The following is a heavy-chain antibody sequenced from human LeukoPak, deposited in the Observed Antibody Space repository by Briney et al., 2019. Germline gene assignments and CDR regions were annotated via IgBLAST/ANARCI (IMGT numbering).Heavy chain of an antibody. CDR2: ISAYNGNT. J-gene: IGHJ4*02. V-gene: IGHV1-18*01. Sequence: GASVKVSCKASGYTFTSYGISWVRQAPGQGLKWMGWISAYNGNTNYAQKLQGRVTMTTDTSTSTAYMELRSLRSDDTAVYYCARVHTYYYGSGSYLSDYWGQGTLVTVSS. D-gene: IGHD3-10*01. CDR1: GYTFTSYG. CDR3: ARVHTYYYGSGSYLSDY.